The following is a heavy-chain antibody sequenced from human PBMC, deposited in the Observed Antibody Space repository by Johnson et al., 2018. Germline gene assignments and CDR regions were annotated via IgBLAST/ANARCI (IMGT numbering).Heavy chain of an antibody. V-gene: IGHV2-26*01. D-gene: IGHD4-17*01. CDR2: ISSNDEK. CDR1: GFSLSNARMG. Sequence: ESGPVLVKPTETLTLTCAVSGFSLSNARMGVSWIRQPPGKALEWLAHISSNDEKSYSRYLKSRLTISKDPPKTQVVLPMTNMAPVDTATFYCERLGGDHQWDAFDVWGPGIMVPVSS. J-gene: IGHJ3*01. CDR3: ERLGGDHQWDAFDV.